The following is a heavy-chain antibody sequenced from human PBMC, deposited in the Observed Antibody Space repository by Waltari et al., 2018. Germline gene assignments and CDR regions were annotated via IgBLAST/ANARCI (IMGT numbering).Heavy chain of an antibody. J-gene: IGHJ3*02. V-gene: IGHV3-33*01. CDR2: IWYDGSNK. D-gene: IGHD4-17*01. CDR1: GFTFSSYG. CDR3: ARGGYGDPVGACDI. Sequence: QVQLVESGGGVVQPGRSLRLSCAASGFTFSSYGMHWVRQAPGKGPGWVAVIWYDGSNKYYADSVKGRFTISRDNSKNTLYMQMNSLRAEDTAVYYCARGGYGDPVGACDIWGQGTMVTVSS.